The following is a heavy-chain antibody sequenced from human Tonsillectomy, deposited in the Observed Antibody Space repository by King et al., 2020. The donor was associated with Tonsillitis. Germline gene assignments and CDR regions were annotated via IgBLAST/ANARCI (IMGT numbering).Heavy chain of an antibody. V-gene: IGHV1-2*02. Sequence: VQLVESGAEVKKPGASVKVSCKASGYTFTGYQMHWVRQAPGQGLEWMGRINPNSGGTKYAQKFQGRVTMTRDTSISTAYMELSSLRSDDTAVYYCARVECSSTSCYIGEEYFYFGMDFWGQGTTVTVSS. D-gene: IGHD2-2*02. CDR1: GYTFTGYQ. CDR3: ARVECSSTSCYIGEEYFYFGMDF. CDR2: INPNSGGT. J-gene: IGHJ6*02.